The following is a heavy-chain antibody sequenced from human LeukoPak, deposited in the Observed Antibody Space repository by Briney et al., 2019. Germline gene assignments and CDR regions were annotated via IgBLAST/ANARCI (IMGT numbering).Heavy chain of an antibody. D-gene: IGHD6-13*01. CDR2: ISYDGSNK. CDR3: ARPRGSRWSIPFDN. J-gene: IGHJ4*02. V-gene: IGHV3-30-3*01. CDR1: GFIFSNYT. Sequence: GGSLRPSRAPSGFIFSNYTMHWVRQAPGKGLEWVAVISYDGSNKYYGDSVKGRFTISRDNSKNTLYLQMDSLRAEDTAVYYCARPRGSRWSIPFDNWGQGTLVTVSS.